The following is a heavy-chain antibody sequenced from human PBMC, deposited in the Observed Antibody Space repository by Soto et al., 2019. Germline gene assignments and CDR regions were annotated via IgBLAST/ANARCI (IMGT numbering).Heavy chain of an antibody. V-gene: IGHV3-33*06. CDR3: AKGAKYYYDSSGYSY. J-gene: IGHJ4*02. CDR1: GFTFSSYG. CDR2: IWYDGSNK. Sequence: QVQLVESGGGVVQPGRSLRLSCAASGFTFSSYGMHWVRQAPGKGLEWVAVIWYDGSNKYYADSVKGRFTISRDNSKNTLYLQMNSLRAEDTAVYYCAKGAKYYYDSSGYSYWGQGTLVTVSS. D-gene: IGHD3-22*01.